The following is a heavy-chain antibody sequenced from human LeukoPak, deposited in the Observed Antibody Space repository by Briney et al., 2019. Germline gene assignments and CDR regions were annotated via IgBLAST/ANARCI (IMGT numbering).Heavy chain of an antibody. V-gene: IGHV4-39*01. D-gene: IGHD3-22*01. CDR3: ARLSLTYYYDSSGYMFDY. J-gene: IGHJ4*02. CDR2: IYYSGST. Sequence: SETLSLTCTVSGGSISSSSYYWGWIRQPPGKGLEWIGSIYYSGSTYYNPSLKSRVTISVDTSKNQFSLKLSPVTAADTAVYYCARLSLTYYYDSSGYMFDYWGQGTLVTVSS. CDR1: GGSISSSSYY.